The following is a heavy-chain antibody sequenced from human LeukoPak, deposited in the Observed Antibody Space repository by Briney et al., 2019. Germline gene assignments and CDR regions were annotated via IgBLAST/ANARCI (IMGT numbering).Heavy chain of an antibody. D-gene: IGHD5-18*01. J-gene: IGHJ4*02. Sequence: SETLSLTCTVSGGSISSGTYYWGWIRQPPGKGLEWIGSIYYSGSTYYNPSLKSRVTIFVDTSKNQFSLKLSSVTAADTAVYYCARHSRGYSYGYLVDYWGQGTLVTVSS. CDR1: GGSISSGTYY. V-gene: IGHV4-39*01. CDR3: ARHSRGYSYGYLVDY. CDR2: IYYSGST.